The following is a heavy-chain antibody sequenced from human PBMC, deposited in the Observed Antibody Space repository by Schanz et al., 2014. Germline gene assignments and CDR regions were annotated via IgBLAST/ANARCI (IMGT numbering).Heavy chain of an antibody. V-gene: IGHV3-30*09. CDR3: AGDWASGRYYSDY. CDR2: ITYDGSNK. J-gene: IGHJ4*02. D-gene: IGHD1-26*01. Sequence: QVQLVESGGGVVRPGRSLRLSCAASGFTFSRHAMHWVRQAAGKGLEWVAAITYDGSNKYYAESVKGRFAISRDNSKDTLYLQMNSLRTEDTAVYYCAGDWASGRYYSDYWGQGTLVTVSS. CDR1: GFTFSRHA.